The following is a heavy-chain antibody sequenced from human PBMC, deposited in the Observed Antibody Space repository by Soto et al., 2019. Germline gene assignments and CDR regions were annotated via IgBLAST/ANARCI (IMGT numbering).Heavy chain of an antibody. J-gene: IGHJ4*02. CDR3: ARQTNTIRQYYFDY. Sequence: GDSLKISCKGSGYSFTTYWIGWVRQMPGKGLEWMGIIYPGDSDTRYSPSFQGQVTISADKSITTAYLQWSSLKASDTAMYYRARQTNTIRQYYFDYWGQGTLVTVSS. CDR1: GYSFTTYW. V-gene: IGHV5-51*01. CDR2: IYPGDSDT. D-gene: IGHD3-3*01.